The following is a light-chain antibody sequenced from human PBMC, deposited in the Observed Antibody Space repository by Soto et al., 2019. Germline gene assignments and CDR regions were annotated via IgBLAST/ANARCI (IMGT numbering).Light chain of an antibody. J-gene: IGLJ1*01. CDR3: ATWDDSLSDYV. CDR2: RNN. CDR1: NSNIGSND. Sequence: QSVLTQPPSASGTPGQRVTISCSGSNSNIGSNDVDWYQHLPGMAPKLLIYRNNQRPSGVPDRFSGSKSGTSASLAITGLRSDAEADYYCATWDDSLSDYVFGTGTKLTVL. V-gene: IGLV1-47*01.